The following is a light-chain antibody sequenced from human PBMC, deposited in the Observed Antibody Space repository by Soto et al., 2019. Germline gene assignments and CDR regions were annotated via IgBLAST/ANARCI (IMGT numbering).Light chain of an antibody. CDR2: GSF. V-gene: IGKV3-20*01. J-gene: IGKJ5*01. CDR1: QSVTSN. Sequence: EIVMTQSPAALSVSPGERSTLSFRVSQSVTSNLAWYQQKSGQAPRLLIYGSFSRATGIPDRFSGSGSGTDFTLTISRLEPEDFAVYYCQQYGSLITFGQGTRLEIK. CDR3: QQYGSLIT.